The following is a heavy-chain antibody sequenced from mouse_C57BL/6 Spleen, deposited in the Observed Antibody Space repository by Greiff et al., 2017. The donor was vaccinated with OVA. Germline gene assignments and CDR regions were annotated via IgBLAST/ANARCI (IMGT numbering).Heavy chain of an antibody. J-gene: IGHJ1*03. CDR2: IYPRDGST. D-gene: IGHD1-1*02. Sequence: QVQLQQSGPELVKPGASVKLSCKASGYTFTSYDINWVKQRPGQGLEWIGWIYPRDGSTKYNEKFKGKATLTVDTSSSTAYMELHSLTSEDSAVYFCARRDYGLYWYFDVWGTGTTVTVSS. CDR3: ARRDYGLYWYFDV. CDR1: GYTFTSYD. V-gene: IGHV1-85*01.